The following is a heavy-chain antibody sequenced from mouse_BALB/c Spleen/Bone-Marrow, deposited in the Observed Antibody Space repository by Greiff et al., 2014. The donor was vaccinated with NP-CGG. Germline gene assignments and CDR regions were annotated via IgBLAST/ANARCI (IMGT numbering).Heavy chain of an antibody. CDR2: INPDSSTI. J-gene: IGHJ3*01. V-gene: IGHV4-1*02. D-gene: IGHD1-1*01. Sequence: EVQVVESGGGLVQPGGSLKLSCAASGFDFSRYWMSWVRQAPGKGLEWIGEINPDSSTISYTPSLKDKFIISRDNAKNTLYLQMSKVRSEDTALYYCARLGYYGSYAYWGQGTLVTVSA. CDR3: ARLGYYGSYAY. CDR1: GFDFSRYW.